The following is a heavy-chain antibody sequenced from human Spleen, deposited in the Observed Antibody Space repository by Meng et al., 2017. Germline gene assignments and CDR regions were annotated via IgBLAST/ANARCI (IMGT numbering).Heavy chain of an antibody. CDR3: ARGPTTMAHDFDY. Sequence: VQRQQWVAGRLKPSGTLSLPCVVSGGSFSDYYWSWIRQPPGKGLEWIGESNHSGSTNYTPSLESRATISVDTSQNNLSLKLSSVTAADSAVYYCARGPTTMAHDFDYWGQGTLVTVSS. CDR2: SNHSGST. D-gene: IGHD4-11*01. V-gene: IGHV4-34*01. J-gene: IGHJ4*02. CDR1: GGSFSDYY.